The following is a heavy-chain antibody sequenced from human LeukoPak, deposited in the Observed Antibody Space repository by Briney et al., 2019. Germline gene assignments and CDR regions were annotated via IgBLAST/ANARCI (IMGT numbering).Heavy chain of an antibody. Sequence: TSETLSLSCTVSGGSIISYYWSWIRQPAGKGLEWIGRIYTSGSTTYTHSLKSRVTISADKSKNQFSLNLSSVTAAHTAVYYCAIARYGYDSSGTFDDWGQGTLVTVSS. CDR1: GGSIISYY. J-gene: IGHJ4*02. CDR2: IYTSGST. V-gene: IGHV4-4*07. D-gene: IGHD3-22*01. CDR3: AIARYGYDSSGTFDD.